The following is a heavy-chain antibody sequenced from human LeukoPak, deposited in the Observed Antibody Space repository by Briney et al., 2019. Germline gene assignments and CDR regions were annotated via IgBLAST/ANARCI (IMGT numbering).Heavy chain of an antibody. CDR3: ARDSSAERGQQLAN. CDR1: GFSFSRYW. Sequence: SGGSLRLSCAASGFSFSRYWMSWVRQAPGKGLEYIANIKEDGSEKYYVDSVKGRFIISRDNARNSLFLQMNSLRVEDTAVYYCARDSSAERGQQLANWGQGTLVTVAS. V-gene: IGHV3-7*01. J-gene: IGHJ4*02. D-gene: IGHD6-13*01. CDR2: IKEDGSEK.